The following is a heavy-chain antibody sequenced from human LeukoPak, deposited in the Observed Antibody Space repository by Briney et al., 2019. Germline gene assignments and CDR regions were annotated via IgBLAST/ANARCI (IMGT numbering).Heavy chain of an antibody. CDR2: IRYDGSNK. D-gene: IGHD2-15*01. CDR3: ANLVEGVAAPENNWFDP. CDR1: GFTFSDYW. V-gene: IGHV3-30*02. Sequence: TGGSLRLSCAASGFTFSDYWMSWVRQAPGKGLEWVAFIRYDGSNKYYADSVKGRFTISKDNSKNTLYLQMNSLRAEDTAVYYCANLVEGVAAPENNWFDPWGQGTLVTVSS. J-gene: IGHJ5*02.